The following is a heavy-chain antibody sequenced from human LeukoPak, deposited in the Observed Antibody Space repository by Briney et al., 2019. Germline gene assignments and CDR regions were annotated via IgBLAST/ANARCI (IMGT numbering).Heavy chain of an antibody. V-gene: IGHV3-23*01. CDR1: GFTFSNYA. CDR2: LRASGGIT. J-gene: IGHJ4*02. CDR3: AKDRADVVPTMVLDY. D-gene: IGHD5-12*01. Sequence: GGSLRLSCAASGFTFSNYAMNWVRQTPGKGLVWVSRLRASGGITYYADSVKGRFTISRDNSKNTLFLQLNSLRAEDTAVYYCAKDRADVVPTMVLDYWGQGTLVTVSS.